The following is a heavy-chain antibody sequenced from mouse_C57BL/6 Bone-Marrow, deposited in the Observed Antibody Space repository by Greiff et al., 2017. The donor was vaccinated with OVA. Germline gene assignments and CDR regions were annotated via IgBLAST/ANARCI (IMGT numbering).Heavy chain of an antibody. CDR1: GYTFTSYW. D-gene: IGHD2-4*01. Sequence: VQLQQPGAELVKPGASVKLSCKASGYTFTSYWMHWVKQRPGQGLEWIGMIHPNSGSTNYNEKFKSKATLTVDKSSSTAYMQLSSLTSEDSAVDYWDYDYDSWFADWGQGTLVTVSA. J-gene: IGHJ3*01. CDR2: IHPNSGST. V-gene: IGHV1-64*01. CDR3: DYDYDSWFAD.